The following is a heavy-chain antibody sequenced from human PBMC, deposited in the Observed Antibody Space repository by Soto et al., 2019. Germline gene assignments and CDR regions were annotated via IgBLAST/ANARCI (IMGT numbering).Heavy chain of an antibody. Sequence: GASVKVSCKASGYTFITIGISWVRQAPGQGLEWMGWISPHKGNTNYAQNFQGRVTLTTDTSTSTAYMELRSLRSDDTVVYYCVRDLDASGSYYTDYWGQGTLVTVSS. CDR2: ISPHKGNT. CDR3: VRDLDASGSYYTDY. J-gene: IGHJ4*02. D-gene: IGHD3-10*01. V-gene: IGHV1-18*01. CDR1: GYTFITIG.